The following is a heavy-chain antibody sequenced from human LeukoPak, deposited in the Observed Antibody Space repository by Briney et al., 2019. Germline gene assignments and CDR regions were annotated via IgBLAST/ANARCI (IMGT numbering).Heavy chain of an antibody. V-gene: IGHV1-46*01. CDR3: ARINDGYNLLGY. D-gene: IGHD5-24*01. CDR1: GYTFTSYY. J-gene: IGHJ4*02. Sequence: ASVKVSCKASGYTFTSYYMHWVRQAPGQGLEWMGIINPSGGSTSYAQKFQGRVTMTRDMSTSTVYMELSSLRSEDTAVYYYARINDGYNLLGYWGQGTLVTVSS. CDR2: INPSGGST.